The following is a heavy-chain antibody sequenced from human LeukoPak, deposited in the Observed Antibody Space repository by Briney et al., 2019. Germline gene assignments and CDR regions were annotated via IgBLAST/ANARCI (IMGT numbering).Heavy chain of an antibody. CDR1: GFTFSRYE. Sequence: PGGSLRLSCAASGFTFSRYEMNWVRQAPGKGLEWVSYISSSGRTKYYADSVKGRFTISRDNAKNSLYLQMNSLRAEDTAVYYCARDYYDSSGYYWYYFDYWGQGTLVTVSS. CDR2: ISSSGRTK. D-gene: IGHD3-22*01. CDR3: ARDYYDSSGYYWYYFDY. J-gene: IGHJ4*02. V-gene: IGHV3-48*03.